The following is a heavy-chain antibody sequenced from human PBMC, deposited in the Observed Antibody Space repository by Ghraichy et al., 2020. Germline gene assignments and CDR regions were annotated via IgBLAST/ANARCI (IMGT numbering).Heavy chain of an antibody. D-gene: IGHD7-27*01. CDR3: ARDASTGDTVFDS. CDR1: GGSVSSNSAA. V-gene: IGHV6-1*01. Sequence: SCAISGGSVSSNSAAWNWIRQSPSRGLEWLGRTYYRSKWYNDYAVSVKSRITVNPDTSNNQFSLQLNSVTPEDTAVYYCARDASTGDTVFDSWGQGILVTVSS. J-gene: IGHJ5*01. CDR2: TYYRSKWYN.